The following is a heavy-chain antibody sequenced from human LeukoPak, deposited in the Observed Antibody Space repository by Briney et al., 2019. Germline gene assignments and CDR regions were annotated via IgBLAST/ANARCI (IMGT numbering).Heavy chain of an antibody. CDR3: ASSPRGYSYGTYFDY. CDR2: IIPIFGTA. Sequence: GASVKVSRKASGGTFSSYAISWVRQAPGQGLEWMGGIIPIFGTANYAQKFQGRVTITTDESTSTAYMELSSLRSGDTAVYYCASSPRGYSYGTYFDYWGQGTLVTVSS. J-gene: IGHJ4*02. CDR1: GGTFSSYA. D-gene: IGHD5-18*01. V-gene: IGHV1-69*05.